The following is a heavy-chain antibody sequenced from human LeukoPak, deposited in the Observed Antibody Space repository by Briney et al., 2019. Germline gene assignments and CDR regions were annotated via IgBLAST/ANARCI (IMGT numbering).Heavy chain of an antibody. CDR2: IRYDGSNK. CDR3: AKDSGAYCGGDCYQAIQH. D-gene: IGHD2-21*01. J-gene: IGHJ1*01. CDR1: GFTFSSYG. V-gene: IGHV3-30*02. Sequence: GGSLRLSCAASGFTFSSYGMHWVRQAPGKGLEWVAFIRYDGSNKYYADSVKGRFTISRDNSKNTLYLQMNSLRAEDTAVYYCAKDSGAYCGGDCYQAIQHWGQGTLVTVSS.